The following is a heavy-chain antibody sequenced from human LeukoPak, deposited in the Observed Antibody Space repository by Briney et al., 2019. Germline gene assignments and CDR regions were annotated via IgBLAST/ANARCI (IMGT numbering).Heavy chain of an antibody. V-gene: IGHV4-39*01. CDR3: ARVGYYGSGSFLDY. CDR1: GGSISSSSYY. CDR2: IYYSGST. J-gene: IGHJ4*02. Sequence: SETLSLTCTVSGGSISSSSYYWGWIRQPPGKGLEWIRCIYYSGSTYYNPSLKSRVTKSVDTSKNQFALKQSSVTAADTAVYYCARVGYYGSGSFLDYWGQGTLVTVSS. D-gene: IGHD3-10*01.